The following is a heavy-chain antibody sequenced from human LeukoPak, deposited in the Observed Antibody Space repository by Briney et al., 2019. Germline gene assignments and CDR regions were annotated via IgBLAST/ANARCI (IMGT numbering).Heavy chain of an antibody. CDR1: GGSISSGGYY. D-gene: IGHD4-11*01. J-gene: IGHJ5*02. V-gene: IGHV4-31*03. CDR3: ARRGGATVTTTNRMHNWFDP. CDR2: IYYSGST. Sequence: SQTLSLTCTVSGGSISSGGYYWSWIRQHPGKGLEWIGYIYYSGSTYYNPSLKSRVTISVDTSKNQFSLKLSSVTAADTAVYYCARRGGATVTTTNRMHNWFDPWGQGTLVTVSS.